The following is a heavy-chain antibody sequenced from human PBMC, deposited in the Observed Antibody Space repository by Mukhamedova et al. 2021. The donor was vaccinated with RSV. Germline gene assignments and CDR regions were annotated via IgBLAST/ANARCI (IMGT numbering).Heavy chain of an antibody. D-gene: IGHD2-21*02. CDR3: ARDDGYDSRAFDI. Sequence: NWVRQAPGKGLEWVASISSSSSYIYYADSVMGRFTISRDNAKNSLSLQMNSLRAEDTAVYYCARDDGYDSRAFDIWGQGTMVTV. CDR2: ISSSSSYI. V-gene: IGHV3-21*01. J-gene: IGHJ3*02.